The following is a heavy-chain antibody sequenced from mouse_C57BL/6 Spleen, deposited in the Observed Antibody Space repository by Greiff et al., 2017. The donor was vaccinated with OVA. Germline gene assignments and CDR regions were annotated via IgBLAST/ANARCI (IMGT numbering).Heavy chain of an antibody. CDR3: ARSTETSPLFDY. V-gene: IGHV1-61*01. D-gene: IGHD4-1*02. CDR1: GYTFTSYW. CDR2: IYPSDSET. J-gene: IGHJ2*01. Sequence: QVQLQQPGAELVRPGSSVKLSCKASGYTFTSYWMDWVKQRPGQGLEWIGNIYPSDSETHYNQKFKDKATLTVDKSSSTAYMQLSSLTSEDSAVYYSARSTETSPLFDYWGKGTTLTVSS.